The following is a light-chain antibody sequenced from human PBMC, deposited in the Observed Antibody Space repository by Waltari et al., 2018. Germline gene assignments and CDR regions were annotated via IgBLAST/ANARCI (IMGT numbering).Light chain of an antibody. J-gene: IGLJ3*02. Sequence: SYELTPPPSVSVALGQTATIPCGGNHLGKKNVHWYQQKAGQAPLLVIYRDSNRPSGIPERFSGSNSRNAATLTISRVQADDAADYYCQVWDSSWVFGGGSKLTVL. CDR2: RDS. CDR1: HLGKKN. CDR3: QVWDSSWV. V-gene: IGLV3-9*01.